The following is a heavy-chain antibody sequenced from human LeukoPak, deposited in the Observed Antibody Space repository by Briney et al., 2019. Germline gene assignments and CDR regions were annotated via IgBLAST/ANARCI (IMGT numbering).Heavy chain of an antibody. Sequence: PGGSLRLSCAASGFTFNLYWIHWVRQPPGKGLGGLSRISDEGSTTNYADSVEGRFTISRDNAKNTLYLQMHSLRVDDTAVYYCARDSRYPSGWGSYQPYWFDPWGQGTLVTVSS. V-gene: IGHV3-74*01. J-gene: IGHJ5*02. CDR1: GFTFNLYW. CDR2: ISDEGSTT. D-gene: IGHD3-16*02. CDR3: ARDSRYPSGWGSYQPYWFDP.